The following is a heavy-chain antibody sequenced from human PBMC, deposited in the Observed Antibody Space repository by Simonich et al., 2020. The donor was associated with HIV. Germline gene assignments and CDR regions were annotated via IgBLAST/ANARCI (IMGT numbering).Heavy chain of an antibody. Sequence: QVQLVQSGAEVKKPGASVKVSCKASGYTFTGYFIHWVRQAPGQGLEGMGWSNPNSGGTNYDQKFQGRVTMTRDTSISTAYMELSRLIFDDTAVYYCARGPRGGYFDYWGQGTQVTVSS. CDR1: GYTFTGYF. J-gene: IGHJ4*02. D-gene: IGHD2-15*01. V-gene: IGHV1-2*02. CDR2: SNPNSGGT. CDR3: ARGPRGGYFDY.